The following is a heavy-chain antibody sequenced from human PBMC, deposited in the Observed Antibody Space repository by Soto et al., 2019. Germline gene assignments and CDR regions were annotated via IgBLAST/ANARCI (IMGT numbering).Heavy chain of an antibody. J-gene: IGHJ4*02. CDR1: VFTFISYS. D-gene: IGHD3-3*01. V-gene: IGHV3-21*01. Sequence: GWSLRLSCASSVFTFISYSMNWVRQAPGKGLEWVSSISSSSSYIYYADSVKGRFTISRDNAKNSLYLQMNSLRAEDTAVYYCARAGPLLRFLEWLFFDYWGQGTLVTVSS. CDR2: ISSSSSYI. CDR3: ARAGPLLRFLEWLFFDY.